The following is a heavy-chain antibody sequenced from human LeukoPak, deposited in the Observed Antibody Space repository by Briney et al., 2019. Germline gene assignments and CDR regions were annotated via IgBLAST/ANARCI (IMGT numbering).Heavy chain of an antibody. CDR1: GFTLSTYD. D-gene: IGHD3-22*01. CDR3: ARDSFDSSGYYSDY. J-gene: IGHJ4*02. V-gene: IGHV3-48*03. CDR2: ISSSGSTI. Sequence: GGSLRLSCAASGFTLSTYDMNWLRQAPGKGLEWVSYISSSGSTIYYADSVKGRFTISRDNAKSSLYLQMNSLRAEDTAVYYCARDSFDSSGYYSDYWGQGTLVTVSS.